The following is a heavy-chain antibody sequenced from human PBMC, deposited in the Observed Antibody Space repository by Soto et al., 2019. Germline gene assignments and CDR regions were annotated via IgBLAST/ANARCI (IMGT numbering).Heavy chain of an antibody. CDR2: ISAHNGNT. J-gene: IGHJ4*02. D-gene: IGHD2-15*01. Sequence: GASVKVSCKTSGYTFTTYAIGWVRQAPGQGLQWMGWISAHNGNTDYAQNLQGRVAMTTDASTSTAYMELRSLTSDGTAIYYCARRPLGSKDFDFWGQGTRVTVSS. CDR1: GYTFTTYA. V-gene: IGHV1-18*01. CDR3: ARRPLGSKDFDF.